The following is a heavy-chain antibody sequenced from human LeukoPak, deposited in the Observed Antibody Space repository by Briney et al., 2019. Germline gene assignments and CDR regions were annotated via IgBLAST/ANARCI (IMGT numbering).Heavy chain of an antibody. Sequence: ASVKVSCKASGYTFISYAMNWVRQAPGQGLEWMGWINTNTGNPTYAQGFTGRFVFSLDTSVSTAYLQICSLKAEDTAVYYCARYCGGDCYFGIDYWGQGTLVTVSS. D-gene: IGHD2-21*02. CDR1: GYTFISYA. CDR2: INTNTGNP. CDR3: ARYCGGDCYFGIDY. V-gene: IGHV7-4-1*01. J-gene: IGHJ4*02.